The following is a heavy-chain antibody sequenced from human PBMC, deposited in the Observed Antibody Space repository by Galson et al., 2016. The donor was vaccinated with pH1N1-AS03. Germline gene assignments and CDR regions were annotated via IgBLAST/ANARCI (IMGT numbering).Heavy chain of an antibody. CDR3: ARGRYSGFGI. V-gene: IGHV6-1*01. CDR2: TYWRSKWYI. CDR1: GDSVSSNIDA. Sequence: CAISGDSVSSNIDAWNWIRHSPSRGLEWLGRTYWRSKWYIDYALSLKSRITINPDTSKDQFSLQLTSVIPDDTAVYYCARGRYSGFGIWGQGAKATVSS. D-gene: IGHD2-15*01. J-gene: IGHJ3*02.